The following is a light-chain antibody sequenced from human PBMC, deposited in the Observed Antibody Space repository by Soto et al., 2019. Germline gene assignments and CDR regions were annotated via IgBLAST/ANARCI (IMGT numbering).Light chain of an antibody. CDR2: EVD. V-gene: IGLV2-8*01. CDR1: GSDVGGYNY. J-gene: IGLJ7*01. CDR3: SSYAGRNYAV. Sequence: QSVLTQPPSASGSPGQSVSISCTGTGSDVGGYNYVSWYQQHPGKAPKLIIYEVDKRPSGVPDRFSGSKSGNSAYLTVSGLETEDEADYYCSSYAGRNYAVFGRGTQLTVL.